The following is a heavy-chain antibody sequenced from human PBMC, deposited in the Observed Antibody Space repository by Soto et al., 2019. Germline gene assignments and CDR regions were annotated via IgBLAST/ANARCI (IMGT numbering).Heavy chain of an antibody. J-gene: IGHJ5*02. CDR1: GYTFFTYG. Sequence: ASVKVSCKASGYTFFTYGITWVRQAPGQGLEWMGWISTYNGDTDYVQKLQGRVTMTTDTSTRTAYMELRSLTSDDMAMYYCARKSSSSSWFDPWGQGTLVAVSS. D-gene: IGHD6-6*01. CDR2: ISTYNGDT. V-gene: IGHV1-18*03. CDR3: ARKSSSSSWFDP.